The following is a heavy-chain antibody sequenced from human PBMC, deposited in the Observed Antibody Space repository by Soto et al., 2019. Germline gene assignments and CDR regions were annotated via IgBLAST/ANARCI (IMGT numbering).Heavy chain of an antibody. CDR1: GGSISSRSYY. J-gene: IGHJ6*03. CDR2: IYYSGST. Sequence: PSETLSLTCTVSGGSISSRSYYWGWIRQPPGKGLEWIGSIYYSGSTYYNPSLKSRVTISVDTSKNQFSLKLSSVTAADTAVYNFARHQPSSWAYYNYMDVWGKGPTFPASS. D-gene: IGHD6-13*01. CDR3: ARHQPSSWAYYNYMDV. V-gene: IGHV4-39*01.